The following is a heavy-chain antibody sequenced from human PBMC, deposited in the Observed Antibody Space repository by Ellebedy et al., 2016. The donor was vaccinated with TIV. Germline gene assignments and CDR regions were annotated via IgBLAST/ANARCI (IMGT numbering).Heavy chain of an antibody. V-gene: IGHV3-7*01. Sequence: PGGSLRLSCAASGFTFSNYWMTWVRQAPGKGLEWVANINQDGSEEFYVDSVKGRFTISRDNAQNSLYLQMNNMRAEDTGVYYCARDEMTTDYWGQGIPVTVSS. D-gene: IGHD5-24*01. CDR3: ARDEMTTDY. CDR1: GFTFSNYW. J-gene: IGHJ4*02. CDR2: INQDGSEE.